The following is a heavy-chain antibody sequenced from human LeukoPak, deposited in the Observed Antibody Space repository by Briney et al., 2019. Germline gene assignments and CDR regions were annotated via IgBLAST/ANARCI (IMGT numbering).Heavy chain of an antibody. V-gene: IGHV1-18*01. Sequence: ASVKVSCKVAGFPFTTYGFTWVRQAPGQGLEWMGWISAYNGNTNYAQKFRDRVIMTTDTSTTTVYMELWSLTSDDTAVYYCARGGSSSPPGLDAWGQGTTVTVSS. J-gene: IGHJ6*02. D-gene: IGHD6-13*01. CDR2: ISAYNGNT. CDR1: GFPFTTYG. CDR3: ARGGSSSPPGLDA.